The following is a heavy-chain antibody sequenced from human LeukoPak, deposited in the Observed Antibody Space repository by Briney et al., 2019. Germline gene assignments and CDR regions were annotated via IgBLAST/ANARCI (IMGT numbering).Heavy chain of an antibody. J-gene: IGHJ4*02. CDR2: ISGSGGST. CDR1: GFTFSSYA. D-gene: IGHD2-2*01. V-gene: IGHV3-23*01. CDR3: AGSYCSSTSCFLRGLYYFDY. Sequence: GGSLRLSCAASGFTFSSYAMSWVRQAPVKGLEWVSAISGSGGSTYYADSVKGRFTISRDNSKNTLYLQMNSLRAEDTAVYYCAGSYCSSTSCFLRGLYYFDYWGQGTLVTVSS.